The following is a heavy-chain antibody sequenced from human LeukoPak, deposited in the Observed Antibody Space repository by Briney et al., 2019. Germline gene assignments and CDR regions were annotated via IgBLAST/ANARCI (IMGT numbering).Heavy chain of an antibody. D-gene: IGHD5-12*01. Sequence: SQTLSLTCAVSGGSISSGGYSWSWIRQPPGKGLEWIGYIYRSGSTYYNPSLKSRVTISVDRSKNQFPLKLSSVTAADTAVYYCARADSGYDSPFDYWGQGTLVTVSS. CDR2: IYRSGST. CDR1: GGSISSGGYS. V-gene: IGHV4-30-2*01. CDR3: ARADSGYDSPFDY. J-gene: IGHJ4*02.